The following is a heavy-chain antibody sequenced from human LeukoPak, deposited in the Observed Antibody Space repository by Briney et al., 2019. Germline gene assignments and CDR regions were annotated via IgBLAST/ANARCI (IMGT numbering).Heavy chain of an antibody. CDR2: IKSKTAGGTT. V-gene: IGHV3-15*01. CDR1: GFTFNNAW. D-gene: IGHD4-17*01. Sequence: PGGSLTLSCAASGFTFNNAWLSWIRQAPGKGLEWVGRIKSKTAGGTTDYPAPVKGRFTISRDDSKNMLYLQMNSLKTEDTAVYYCTTDSGDYGDYVRKWGQGTLVTVSS. J-gene: IGHJ4*02. CDR3: TTDSGDYGDYVRK.